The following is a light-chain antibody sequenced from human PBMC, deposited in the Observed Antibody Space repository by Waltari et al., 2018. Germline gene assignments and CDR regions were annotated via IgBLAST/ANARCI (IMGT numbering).Light chain of an antibody. CDR2: EVN. Sequence: QSVLTQPPSASGSPGQSVTISCTGTRSDVGGNNYVSWYQQHPGKAPKLMIYEVNKRPSGVPDRFSGSKSGNTASLTVSGLQAEDEADYYCSSYGGSKVFGGGTKLTVL. J-gene: IGLJ3*02. CDR3: SSYGGSKV. CDR1: RSDVGGNNY. V-gene: IGLV2-8*01.